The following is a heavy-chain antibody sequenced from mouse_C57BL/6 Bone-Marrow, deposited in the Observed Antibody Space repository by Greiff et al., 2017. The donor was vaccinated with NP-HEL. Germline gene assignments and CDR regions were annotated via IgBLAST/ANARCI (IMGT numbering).Heavy chain of an antibody. V-gene: IGHV1-52*01. Sequence: QVQLQQSGAELVRPGSSVKLSCKASGYTFTSYWMHWVKQRPIQGLEWIGNIDPSDSETHYNQKFKDKATLTVDKSSSTAYMQLSSLTSEDSAVYYCARDDYDRSYAMDYWGQGTSVTVSS. CDR1: GYTFTSYW. CDR3: ARDDYDRSYAMDY. CDR2: IDPSDSET. D-gene: IGHD2-4*01. J-gene: IGHJ4*01.